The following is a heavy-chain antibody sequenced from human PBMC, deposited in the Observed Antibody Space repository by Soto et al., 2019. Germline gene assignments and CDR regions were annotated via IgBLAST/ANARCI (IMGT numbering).Heavy chain of an antibody. J-gene: IGHJ5*02. D-gene: IGHD3-10*01. CDR3: ATGSGSYYNPLYH. V-gene: IGHV1-69*06. CDR2: IIPIFGTA. Sequence: SVKVSGKASGGTVSSYAISCVRQAPGQGLEWMGGIIPIFGTANYAQKFQGRVTITADKSTSTAYMELSSLRSEDTAVYYCATGSGSYYNPLYHWGQGTLVTVSS. CDR1: GGTVSSYA.